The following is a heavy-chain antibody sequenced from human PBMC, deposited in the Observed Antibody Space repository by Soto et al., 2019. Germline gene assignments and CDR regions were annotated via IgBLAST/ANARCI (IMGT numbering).Heavy chain of an antibody. J-gene: IGHJ5*02. V-gene: IGHV1-18*01. D-gene: IGHD3-22*01. CDR2: ISAYNGNT. Sequence: ASVKVSCKASGYTFTSYGISWVRQAPGQGLEWMGWISAYNGNTNYAQKLQGRVTMTTDTSTSTAYMELRSLRSDDTAVYYCARDPHSITYYYDSSGYRWFDPWGQGTLVTSPQ. CDR3: ARDPHSITYYYDSSGYRWFDP. CDR1: GYTFTSYG.